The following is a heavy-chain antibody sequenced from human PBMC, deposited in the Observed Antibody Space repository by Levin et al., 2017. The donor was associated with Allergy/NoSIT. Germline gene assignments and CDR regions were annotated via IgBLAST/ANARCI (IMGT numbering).Heavy chain of an antibody. D-gene: IGHD3-10*01. J-gene: IGHJ6*03. Sequence: SETLSLTCTVSGGSISSGSYYWSWIRQPAGKGLEWIGRIYTSGSTNYNPSLKSRVTISVDTSKNQFSLKLSSVTAADTAVYYCARAAYGSGSYYRYYYYYMDVWGKGTTVTVSS. CDR1: GGSISSGSYY. CDR2: IYTSGST. V-gene: IGHV4-61*02. CDR3: ARAAYGSGSYYRYYYYYMDV.